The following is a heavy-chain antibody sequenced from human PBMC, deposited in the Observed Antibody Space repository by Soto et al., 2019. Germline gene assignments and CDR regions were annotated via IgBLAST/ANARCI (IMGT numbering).Heavy chain of an antibody. CDR2: INPNSGGT. D-gene: IGHD6-6*01. V-gene: IGHV1-2*02. J-gene: IGHJ6*02. Sequence: ASVKVSCKASGYTFTGYYMHWVRQAPGQGLEWMGWINPNSGGTNYAQKFQGRVTMTRDTSISTAYMELSRLRSDETAVYYCARDGYSSSSLVGYYYYGIDVWGHGTTVTVS. CDR1: GYTFTGYY. CDR3: ARDGYSSSSLVGYYYYGIDV.